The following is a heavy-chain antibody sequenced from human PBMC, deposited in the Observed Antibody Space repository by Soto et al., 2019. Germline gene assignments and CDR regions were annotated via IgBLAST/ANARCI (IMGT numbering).Heavy chain of an antibody. CDR1: GYTFTSYD. D-gene: IGHD1-7*01. CDR2: MNPNSGNT. V-gene: IGHV1-8*01. CDR3: ARALELKNWFDP. J-gene: IGHJ5*02. Sequence: ASVKVSCKASGYTFTSYDINWVRQATGQGLEWMGWMNPNSGNTGYAQKFQGRVTMTRNTSISTAYMELSSLRSEDTAVYYCARALELKNWFDPWGQGTLVTVSS.